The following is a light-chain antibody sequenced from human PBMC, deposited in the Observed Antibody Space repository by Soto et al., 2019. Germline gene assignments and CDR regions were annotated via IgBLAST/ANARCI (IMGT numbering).Light chain of an antibody. Sequence: IVLTHSPATLSFSPGERSTLSCRASQSVSNYVAWYQQKPGQAPRLLIYDASNRATGIPARFSGSGSGTDFTLTISSLEPEDFAVYYCRQRSNWLFGPGTKVDNK. CDR2: DAS. J-gene: IGKJ3*01. V-gene: IGKV3-11*01. CDR1: QSVSNY. CDR3: RQRSNWL.